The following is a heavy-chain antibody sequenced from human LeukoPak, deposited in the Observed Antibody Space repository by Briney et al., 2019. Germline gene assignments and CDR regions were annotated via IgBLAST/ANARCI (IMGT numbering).Heavy chain of an antibody. CDR2: ISAYNGNT. V-gene: IGHV1-18*01. CDR1: GYTFTTYG. Sequence: HGPSVKVSCEASGYTFTTYGISWVRQAPGQGLEWMGWISAYNGNTNYAQKLQGRVTMTTDTSTSTAYMELRSLRSDDTAVYYCARAVAGTIASLGYWGQGTLVTVSS. CDR3: ARAVAGTIASLGY. D-gene: IGHD6-19*01. J-gene: IGHJ4*02.